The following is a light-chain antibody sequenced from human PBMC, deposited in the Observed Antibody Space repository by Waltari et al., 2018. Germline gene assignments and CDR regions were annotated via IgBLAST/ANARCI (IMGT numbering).Light chain of an antibody. CDR2: DVS. CDR3: KSYTSSRTWV. V-gene: IGLV2-14*03. CDR1: SSDVGGYKY. Sequence: PGQSITISCTGTSSDVGGYKYVSWYQQHPGKAPKLIIYDVSTRPSGASNRFSGSKSGNTASLTISGLQAEDEADYYCKSYTSSRTWVFGGGTKLTVL. J-gene: IGLJ3*02.